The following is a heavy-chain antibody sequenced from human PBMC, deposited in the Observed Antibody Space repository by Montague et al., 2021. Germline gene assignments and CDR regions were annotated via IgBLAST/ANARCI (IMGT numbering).Heavy chain of an antibody. CDR2: VYKRRDT. V-gene: IGHV4-4*07. CDR1: GDSISSYEYY. Sequence: SETLSLTCSVSGDSISSYEYYWTWIRQPAGRGLEWIGRVYKRRDTNTNPSLRSRLTLSVDTSKNHFSLTLTSVTAADTAVYFCARDSPVVEPWVGEHKGAFDYWGQGTMVTVSS. CDR3: ARDSPVVEPWVGEHKGAFDY. D-gene: IGHD3-10*01. J-gene: IGHJ3*01.